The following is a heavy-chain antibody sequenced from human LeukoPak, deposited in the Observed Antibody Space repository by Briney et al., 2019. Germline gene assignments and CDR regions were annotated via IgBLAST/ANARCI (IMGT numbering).Heavy chain of an antibody. CDR2: ISSSSSYI. D-gene: IGHD1-7*01. CDR1: GFTSSSYS. CDR3: ARVSTGTSLLFDY. V-gene: IGHV3-21*01. Sequence: GGSLRLSCAASGFTSSSYSMNWVRQAPGKGLEWVSSISSSSSYIYYADSVKGRFTISRDNAKNSLYLQMNSLRAEDTAVYYCARVSTGTSLLFDYWGQGTLVTVSS. J-gene: IGHJ4*02.